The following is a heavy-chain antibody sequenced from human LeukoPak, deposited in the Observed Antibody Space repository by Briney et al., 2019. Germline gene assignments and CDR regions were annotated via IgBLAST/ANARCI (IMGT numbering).Heavy chain of an antibody. D-gene: IGHD3-10*01. Sequence: ASVKVSCKASGYIFNSYGISWVRQAPGQGLEWMGWISVYNANTNYAQKLQGRVTMTTDTSTSTAYMELRSLRSDDTAVYYCARVESGFVLLWFGELSTSTYFDYWGQGTLVTVSS. V-gene: IGHV1-18*01. CDR1: GYIFNSYG. CDR2: ISVYNANT. CDR3: ARVESGFVLLWFGELSTSTYFDY. J-gene: IGHJ4*02.